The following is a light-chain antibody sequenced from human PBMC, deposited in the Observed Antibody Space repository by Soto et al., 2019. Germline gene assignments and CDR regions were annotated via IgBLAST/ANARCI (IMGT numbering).Light chain of an antibody. V-gene: IGLV2-14*01. J-gene: IGLJ2*01. CDR1: SSDVGGYNY. Sequence: QSVLTQPASVSGSPGQSITISCTGTSSDVGGYNYVSWYQQHPGKAPKLMIYEVSNRPSGVPDRFSASKSGNTASLTISGLQAEDEADYYCCSYAGSYTLVVFGGGTKLTVL. CDR3: CSYAGSYTLVV. CDR2: EVS.